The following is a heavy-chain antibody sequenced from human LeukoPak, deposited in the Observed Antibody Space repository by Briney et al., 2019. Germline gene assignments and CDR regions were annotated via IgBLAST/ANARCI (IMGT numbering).Heavy chain of an antibody. CDR1: GGSISPYY. CDR2: IYYSGST. D-gene: IGHD3-22*01. V-gene: IGHV4-59*08. Sequence: SETLSLTCTVSGGSISPYYWSWIRQTPGKGLEWIGHIYYSGSTSYNPSLKSRITISVDTSKNQFSQKLSSVTAADTAVYYCAKHLAPSSGYLTLDYWGQGTLVTVSS. CDR3: AKHLAPSSGYLTLDY. J-gene: IGHJ4*02.